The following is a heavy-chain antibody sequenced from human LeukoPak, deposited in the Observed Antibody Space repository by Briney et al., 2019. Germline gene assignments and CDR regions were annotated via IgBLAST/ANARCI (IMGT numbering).Heavy chain of an antibody. V-gene: IGHV4-61*02. CDR1: GGSISSGSYY. D-gene: IGHD1-14*01. CDR3: ARALPGNAFDI. J-gene: IGHJ3*02. CDR2: IYTSGST. Sequence: SETLSLTCTVSGGSISSGSYYWSWIRQPAGKGLERIGRIYTSGSTNYNPSLKSRVTISVDTSKNQFSLKLSSVTAADTAVYYCARALPGNAFDIWGQGTMVTVSS.